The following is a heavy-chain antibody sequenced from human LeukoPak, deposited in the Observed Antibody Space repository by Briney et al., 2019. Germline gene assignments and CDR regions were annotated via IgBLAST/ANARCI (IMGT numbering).Heavy chain of an antibody. J-gene: IGHJ6*03. CDR3: ARGLVVVVAAHYYYYMDV. V-gene: IGHV4-34*01. CDR1: GGSFSGYY. CDR2: INHSGST. Sequence: SETLSLTCAVYGGSFSGYYWSWIRQPPGKGLEWIGEINHSGSTNYNPSLKSRVTISVDTSKNQFSLKLSSVTAADTAVYYCARGLVVVVAAHYYYYMDVWGKGTTVTISS. D-gene: IGHD2-15*01.